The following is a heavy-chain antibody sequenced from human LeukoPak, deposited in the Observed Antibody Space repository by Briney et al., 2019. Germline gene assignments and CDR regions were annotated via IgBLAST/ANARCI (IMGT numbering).Heavy chain of an antibody. D-gene: IGHD3-3*01. CDR3: AKPNDFWSGWEDY. V-gene: IGHV3-23*01. CDR1: GFTFSGYS. CDR2: ISGSGGST. J-gene: IGHJ4*02. Sequence: GGSLRLSCAASGFTFSGYSMSWVRQAPGKGLEWVSAISGSGGSTYYADSVKGRFTISRDNSKNTLYLQMNSLRAEDTAVYYSAKPNDFWSGWEDYWGQGTLVTVSS.